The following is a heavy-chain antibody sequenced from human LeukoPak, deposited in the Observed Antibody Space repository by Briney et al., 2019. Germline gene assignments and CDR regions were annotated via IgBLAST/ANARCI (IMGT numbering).Heavy chain of an antibody. V-gene: IGHV4-59*08. D-gene: IGHD4-17*01. Sequence: PSETLSLTCAVYGGSFSGYYWSWIRQPPGKGLEWIGYIYYSGSTNYNPSLKSQVTISVDTSKNQFSLKLSSVTAADTAVYYCARGVGGDYGGDYWGQGTLVTVSS. CDR2: IYYSGST. CDR3: ARGVGGDYGGDY. J-gene: IGHJ4*02. CDR1: GGSFSGYY.